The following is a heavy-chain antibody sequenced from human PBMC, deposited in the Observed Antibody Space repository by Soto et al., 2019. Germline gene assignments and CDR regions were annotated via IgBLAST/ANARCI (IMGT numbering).Heavy chain of an antibody. D-gene: IGHD3-16*01. Sequence: PGGSLRLSCAASGFTFDDYAMHWVRQGPGKGLEWVSSISWNSGDIVYADSVKGRFTISRDNPKNSLYLQMNSLRAEDTAFYFYVKVSAFGGGRNIWYYFDSWGLGTLVTVSS. CDR2: ISWNSGDI. CDR1: GFTFDDYA. CDR3: VKVSAFGGGRNIWYYFDS. V-gene: IGHV3-9*01. J-gene: IGHJ4*02.